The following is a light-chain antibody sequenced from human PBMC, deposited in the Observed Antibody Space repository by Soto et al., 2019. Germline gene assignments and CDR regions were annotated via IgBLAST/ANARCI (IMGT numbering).Light chain of an antibody. CDR3: QVWDSSSDHYV. V-gene: IGLV3-21*02. J-gene: IGLJ1*01. Sequence: SYELTQPPSVSVAPGQTARITCGGNNIGGKSVHWYQQKPGQAPALVVYDDSDRPSGIPERFSGSNSGNTATLTISRVEAGDEADYYCQVWDSSSDHYVFGTGTKVTVL. CDR2: DDS. CDR1: NIGGKS.